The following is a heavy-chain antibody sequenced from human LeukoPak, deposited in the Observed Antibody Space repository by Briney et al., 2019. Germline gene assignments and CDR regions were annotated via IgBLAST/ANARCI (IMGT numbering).Heavy chain of an antibody. CDR3: AKDGSGWYRYYYYGMDV. D-gene: IGHD6-19*01. CDR2: ISSSGRTI. V-gene: IGHV3-48*03. J-gene: IGHJ6*02. CDR1: GFTFSSYE. Sequence: PGGSLRLSCAASGFTFSSYEMNWVRQTPGKGLEWVSYISSSGRTIYYADSVKGRFTISRDNSKNTLYLQMNSLRAEDTAVYYCAKDGSGWYRYYYYGMDVWGQGTTVTVSS.